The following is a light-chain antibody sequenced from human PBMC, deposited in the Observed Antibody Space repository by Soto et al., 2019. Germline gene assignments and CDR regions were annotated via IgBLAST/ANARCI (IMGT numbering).Light chain of an antibody. CDR3: QQYGSSPLS. CDR1: QSVSSSY. J-gene: IGKJ4*01. CDR2: GAS. V-gene: IGKV3-20*01. Sequence: EIVLTQSPGTLSLSPGERATLSCRASQSVSSSYLAWYQQKPGQAPRLLISGASSRATGIPDRFRGSGSGTDFTLTISRLEPDDFAVYYCQQYGSSPLSFGGGTKVEIK.